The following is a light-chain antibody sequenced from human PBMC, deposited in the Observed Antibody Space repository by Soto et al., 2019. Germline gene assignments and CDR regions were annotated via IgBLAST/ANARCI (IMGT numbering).Light chain of an antibody. CDR2: DAS. Sequence: EIVMTQSPATLSVSPGERATLSCRASRSVSTYLAWYQQRPEQYPILLIYDASYRATDIPPRFSGSGSGTDFALTISSLEPEDFAVYYCQQRRSWPPTITFGQGTRLEIK. V-gene: IGKV3-11*01. J-gene: IGKJ5*01. CDR3: QQRRSWPPTIT. CDR1: RSVSTY.